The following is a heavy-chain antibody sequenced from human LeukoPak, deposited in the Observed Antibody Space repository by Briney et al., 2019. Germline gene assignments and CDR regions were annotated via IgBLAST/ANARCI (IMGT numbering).Heavy chain of an antibody. J-gene: IGHJ4*02. Sequence: GESLKISCAATGFTFSNYAIHWGRQAPGKGLGWVAFISDDGSRQHYADSVKGRFTISRDNSKNTLNLQMNSLRAEDTAVYYCVKDRTGTYTLDYWGQGTLVTVSS. CDR1: GFTFSNYA. CDR3: VKDRTGTYTLDY. D-gene: IGHD3-10*01. V-gene: IGHV3-30-3*01. CDR2: ISDDGSRQ.